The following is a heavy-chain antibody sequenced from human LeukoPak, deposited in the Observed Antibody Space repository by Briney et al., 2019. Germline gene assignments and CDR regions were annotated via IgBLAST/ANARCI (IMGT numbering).Heavy chain of an antibody. J-gene: IGHJ4*02. Sequence: GGSLRLSCAASGFIFSSYWMSWVRQAPGKGLEWVANIRQDGSEKQYVDSVKGRFTISRDNSKNTLYLQMNSLRAEDTAVYYCAKGLTYYDFWSGSDEFDYWGQGTLVTVSS. CDR3: AKGLTYYDFWSGSDEFDY. CDR2: IRQDGSEK. V-gene: IGHV3-7*03. D-gene: IGHD3-3*01. CDR1: GFIFSSYW.